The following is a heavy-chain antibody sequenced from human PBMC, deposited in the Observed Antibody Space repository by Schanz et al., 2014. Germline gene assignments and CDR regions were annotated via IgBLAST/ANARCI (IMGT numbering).Heavy chain of an antibody. CDR3: AKDLGVDCGDGCFNWYFDL. CDR1: GFTFRGYA. CDR2: ISGSGGNT. V-gene: IGHV3-23*01. D-gene: IGHD2-21*02. J-gene: IGHJ2*01. Sequence: EVQLLESGGGLVQPGGSLRLSCAASGFTFRGYAMSWVRQAPGRGLEWVSIISGSGGNTYYADAVRGRFTISRDNSRSTMYLQMNSLRAEDTAVYFCAKDLGVDCGDGCFNWYFDLWGRGTLVTVSS.